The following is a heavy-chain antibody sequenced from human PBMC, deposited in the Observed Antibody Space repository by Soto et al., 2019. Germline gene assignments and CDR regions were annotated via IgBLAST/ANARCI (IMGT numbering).Heavy chain of an antibody. CDR2: IYYSVST. J-gene: IGHJ4*01. D-gene: IGHD1-1*01. CDR1: GGSTSSYY. CDR3: VGNGSAYTVYYFVY. Sequence: PQTLSLTCTVSGGSTSSYYWSWIRQHPGKGLEWIGYIYYSVSTNYNPSLKSRVTISVDTSKNQFSLKLSSVTAADTAVYYCVGNGSAYTVYYFVYWGDGILITV. V-gene: IGHV4-59*08.